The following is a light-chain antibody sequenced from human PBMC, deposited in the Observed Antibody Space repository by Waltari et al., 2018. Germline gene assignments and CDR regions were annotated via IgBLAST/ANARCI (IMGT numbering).Light chain of an antibody. CDR1: QSVRSY. Sequence: EIVLTQSPATLSLSPGERATPSCRASQSVRSYLAWYQQKPGQAPRLLNYDTSNRAAGIPARFSGSGSGTDFSLSISSLEPEDFAVYYCQQRHNWPLTFGGGTKVEIK. V-gene: IGKV3-11*01. CDR3: QQRHNWPLT. CDR2: DTS. J-gene: IGKJ4*01.